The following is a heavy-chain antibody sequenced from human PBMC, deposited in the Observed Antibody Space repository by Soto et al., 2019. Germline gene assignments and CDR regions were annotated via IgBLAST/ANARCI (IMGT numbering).Heavy chain of an antibody. V-gene: IGHV3-9*01. J-gene: IGHJ4*02. CDR2: ISWNSGSI. CDR3: AKDRGFGSGSYGYFDY. CDR1: GFTFDDYA. D-gene: IGHD3-10*01. Sequence: PGGSLRLSCAASGFTFDDYAMHWVRQAPGKGLGWVSGISWNSGSIGYADSVKGRFTISRDNAKNSLYLQMNSLRAEDTALYYCAKDRGFGSGSYGYFDYWGQGTLVTVSS.